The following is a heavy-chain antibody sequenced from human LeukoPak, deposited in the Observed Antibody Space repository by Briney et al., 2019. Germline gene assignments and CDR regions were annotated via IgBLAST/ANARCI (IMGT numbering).Heavy chain of an antibody. Sequence: SETLSLTCTASGGSISSYYWSWIRQPPGKGLEWIGYIYYSGSTNYNPSLKSRVTISVDTSKNQFSLKLSSVTAADTAVYYCARRVAVAGAFGYWGQGTLVTVSS. D-gene: IGHD6-19*01. CDR3: ARRVAVAGAFGY. CDR1: GGSISSYY. CDR2: IYYSGST. J-gene: IGHJ4*02. V-gene: IGHV4-59*01.